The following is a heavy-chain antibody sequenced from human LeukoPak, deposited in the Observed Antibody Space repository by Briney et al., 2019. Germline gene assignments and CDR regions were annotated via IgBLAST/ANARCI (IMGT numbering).Heavy chain of an antibody. CDR3: VRGPHIAATSY. CDR2: IKQDGSEK. J-gene: IGHJ4*02. D-gene: IGHD6-25*01. Sequence: GSLRLSCVASGFSFNNYRMTWVRQAPGTGLVWVANIKQDGSEKQYVDSVKGRFAISRDNAKKSLYLQINTLRAEDTAVYYCVRGPHIAATSYWGQGTLVTVSS. CDR1: GFSFNNYR. V-gene: IGHV3-7*03.